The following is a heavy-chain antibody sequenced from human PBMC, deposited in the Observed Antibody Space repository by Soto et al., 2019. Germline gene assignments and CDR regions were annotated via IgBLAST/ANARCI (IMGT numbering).Heavy chain of an antibody. CDR1: GGTFSSYA. CDR2: IIPIFGTA. V-gene: IGHV1-69*06. D-gene: IGHD6-13*01. CDR3: ARDQPQLVANRLDP. Sequence: ASVKVSCKASGGTFSSYAISWVRQAPGQGLEWMGGIIPIFGTANYTQKFQGRVTITADKSTSTAYMELSSLRSEDTAVYYCARDQPQLVANRLDPWGQGTLVTVSS. J-gene: IGHJ5*02.